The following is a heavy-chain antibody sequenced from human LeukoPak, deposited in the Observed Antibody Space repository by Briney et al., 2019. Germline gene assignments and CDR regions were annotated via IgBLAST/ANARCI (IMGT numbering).Heavy chain of an antibody. J-gene: IGHJ6*04. CDR1: GYTFTSYG. D-gene: IGHD2-15*01. CDR2: ISAYNGNT. V-gene: IGHV1-18*04. CDR3: ARGHVVAATLGMFPNYYYYGMDV. Sequence: ASVKVSCKASGYTFTSYGISWVRQAPGQGLEWMGWISAYNGNTNYAQKLQGRATMTTDTSTSTAYMELRSLRSDDTAVYYCARGHVVAATLGMFPNYYYYGMDVWGKGTTVTVSS.